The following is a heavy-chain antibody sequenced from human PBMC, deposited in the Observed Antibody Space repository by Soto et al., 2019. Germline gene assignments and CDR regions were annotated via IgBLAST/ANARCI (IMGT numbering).Heavy chain of an antibody. CDR3: AREIRNYYGMDV. Sequence: EVQLVESGGGLVKPGGSLRLSCAASGFTFSNYAMNWVRQAPGKGLEWVSSISTSSSYIYYAESGKGRFTISRDNAKNSLYLQMNSLRAEDTAVYYCAREIRNYYGMDVWGQGTTVTVSS. D-gene: IGHD3-3*01. CDR1: GFTFSNYA. V-gene: IGHV3-21*01. J-gene: IGHJ6*02. CDR2: ISTSSSYI.